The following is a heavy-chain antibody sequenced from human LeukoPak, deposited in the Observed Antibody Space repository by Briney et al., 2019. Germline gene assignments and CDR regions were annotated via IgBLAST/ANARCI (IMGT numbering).Heavy chain of an antibody. D-gene: IGHD1-26*01. J-gene: IGHJ2*01. CDR2: TRNKANSCTT. CDR1: GFTFSSYA. Sequence: GGSLRLSCAASGFTFSSYAMGWVRQAPGKGLEWVGRTRNKANSCTTEYAASVKGRFTILRDDSKNSLYLQMNSLKTEDTAVYYCARAAYSGSYYWYFDLWGRGTLVTVSS. CDR3: ARAAYSGSYYWYFDL. V-gene: IGHV3-72*01.